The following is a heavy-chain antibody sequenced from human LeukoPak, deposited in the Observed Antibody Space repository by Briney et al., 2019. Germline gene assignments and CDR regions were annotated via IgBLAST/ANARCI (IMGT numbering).Heavy chain of an antibody. J-gene: IGHJ6*03. CDR3: ARETSQKGAHYMDV. Sequence: KSSETLSLTCTVSGGSISSYYWSWIRQPPGKGLEWIGYIYYSGSTNYNPSLKSRVTISVDTSKNQFSLKLSSVTAADTAVYYCARETSQKGAHYMDVWGKGTTVIISS. CDR1: GGSISSYY. D-gene: IGHD3-16*01. CDR2: IYYSGST. V-gene: IGHV4-59*01.